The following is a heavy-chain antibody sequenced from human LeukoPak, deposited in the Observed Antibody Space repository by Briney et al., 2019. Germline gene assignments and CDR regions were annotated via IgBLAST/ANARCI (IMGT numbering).Heavy chain of an antibody. CDR2: ISYDGSNK. J-gene: IGHJ4*02. D-gene: IGHD6-13*01. Sequence: GGSLRLSCAASGFTFSSYAMHWVRQAPGKGLEWVAVISYDGSNKYYADSVKGRFTISRGNSKNTLYLQMNSLRAEDTAVYYCARAIGSSSWYGDYFDYWGQGTLVTVSS. CDR3: ARAIGSSSWYGDYFDY. V-gene: IGHV3-30*04. CDR1: GFTFSSYA.